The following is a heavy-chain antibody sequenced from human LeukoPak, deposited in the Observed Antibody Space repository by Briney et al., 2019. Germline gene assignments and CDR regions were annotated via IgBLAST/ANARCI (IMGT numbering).Heavy chain of an antibody. CDR3: ARHSGSYAFDY. CDR1: GYRVTSYG. CDR2: GSIYKDKK. Sequence: ASVKLSCTTSGYRVTSYGISWGRQAPGQGLEWMGWGSIYKDKKDYAQTCQGRVIMTTDTSTTTAYMGLGSLRSDVSAVYYCARHSGSYAFDYWGQGTLVTVSS. D-gene: IGHD1-26*01. J-gene: IGHJ4*02. V-gene: IGHV1-18*01.